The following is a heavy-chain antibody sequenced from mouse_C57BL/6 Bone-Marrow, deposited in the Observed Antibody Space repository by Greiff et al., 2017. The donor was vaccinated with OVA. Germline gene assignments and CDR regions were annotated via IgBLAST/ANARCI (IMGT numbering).Heavy chain of an antibody. D-gene: IGHD1-1*02. CDR3: TRGGLWAGYFDY. J-gene: IGHJ2*01. CDR2: ISSGGDYI. V-gene: IGHV5-9-1*02. Sequence: EVKLVESGEGLVKPGGSLKLSCAASGFTFSSYAMSWVRQTPEKRLEWVAYISSGGDYIYYADTVKGRFTISRDNARNTLYLQMSSPKSEDTAMYYCTRGGLWAGYFDYWGQGTTLTVSS. CDR1: GFTFSSYA.